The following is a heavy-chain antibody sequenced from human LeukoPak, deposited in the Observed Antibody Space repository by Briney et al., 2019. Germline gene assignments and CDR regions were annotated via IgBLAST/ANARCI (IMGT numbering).Heavy chain of an antibody. CDR1: GFTFSSYA. J-gene: IGHJ4*02. D-gene: IGHD3-10*01. CDR2: ISGSGGST. Sequence: GGSLRLSCAASGFTFSSYAMSWVRQAPGKGLEWVSAISGSGGSTYYADSVKGRFTISRDNSKSTLYLQMNSLRAEDTAVYYCAKQGRGSGSYYPHWGQGTLVTVSS. CDR3: AKQGRGSGSYYPH. V-gene: IGHV3-23*01.